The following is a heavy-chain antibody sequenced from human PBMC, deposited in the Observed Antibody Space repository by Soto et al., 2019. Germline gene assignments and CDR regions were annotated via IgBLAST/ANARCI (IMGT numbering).Heavy chain of an antibody. D-gene: IGHD3-10*01. V-gene: IGHV4-34*01. J-gene: IGHJ5*02. CDR1: GGSFSGYY. CDR2: INHSGST. CDR3: ARWAGSGSYHPFPSPNWFDP. Sequence: SETLSLTCAVYGGSFSGYYWSWIRQPPGKGLEWIGEINHSGSTNYNPSLKSRVTISVDTSKNQFSLKLSSVTAADTAVYYCARWAGSGSYHPFPSPNWFDPWGQGTLVTVSS.